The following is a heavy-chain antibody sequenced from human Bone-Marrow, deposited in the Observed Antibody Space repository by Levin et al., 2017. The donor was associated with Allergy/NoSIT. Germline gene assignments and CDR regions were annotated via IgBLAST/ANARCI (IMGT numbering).Heavy chain of an antibody. CDR3: ARGRDYYYYMDV. CDR1: GYTFTNYA. J-gene: IGHJ6*03. V-gene: IGHV1-18*01. Sequence: ASVKVSCKASGYTFTNYAIGWVRQAPGQGLEWMGWVSAYNDNTIYAQKFQGRVTMTADTSTTTAYMELRSLRSADTAVYYCARGRDYYYYMDVWGKGTTVTVSS. CDR2: VSAYNDNT.